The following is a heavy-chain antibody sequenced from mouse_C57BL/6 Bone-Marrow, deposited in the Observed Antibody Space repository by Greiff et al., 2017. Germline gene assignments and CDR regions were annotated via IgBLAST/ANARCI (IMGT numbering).Heavy chain of an antibody. CDR3: ASGEVVGKAY. D-gene: IGHD1-1*01. Sequence: QVQLKQPGAELVKPGASVKLSCKASGYTFTSYWMHWVKQRPGQGLEWIGMIHPNSGSTNYNEKFKSKATLTVDKSSSTAYMQLSSLTSEDAADYYCASGEVVGKAYWGQGTLVTVSA. CDR2: IHPNSGST. J-gene: IGHJ3*01. V-gene: IGHV1-64*01. CDR1: GYTFTSYW.